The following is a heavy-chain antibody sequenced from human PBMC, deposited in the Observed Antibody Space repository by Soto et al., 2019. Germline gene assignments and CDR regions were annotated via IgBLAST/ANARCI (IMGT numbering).Heavy chain of an antibody. CDR2: IIPIFGTA. CDR1: GGTFSSYA. Sequence: QVQLVQSGAEVKKPGSSVKVSCKASGGTFSSYAISWVRQAPGQGLEWMGGIIPIFGTANYAQKFQGRVTITADECTSTAYMELSSLRSEDTAVYYCASTGYYDSSGYPYWYFDLWGRGTLVTVSS. CDR3: ASTGYYDSSGYPYWYFDL. V-gene: IGHV1-69*01. J-gene: IGHJ2*01. D-gene: IGHD3-22*01.